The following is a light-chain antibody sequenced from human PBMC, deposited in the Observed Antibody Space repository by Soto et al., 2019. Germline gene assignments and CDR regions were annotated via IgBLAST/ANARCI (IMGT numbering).Light chain of an antibody. CDR3: HQYADTPRT. CDR2: WAS. CDR1: RSVLYSPNSKNY. V-gene: IGKV4-1*01. Sequence: DIVMTQSPDSLAVSLGERATINCRSSRSVLYSPNSKNYLAWYQKKPGQPPKLLIYWASYRESGVPDRFSGSGSASDFTLTISSLQAEDVATYYCHQYADTPRTFGQGTKVEIK. J-gene: IGKJ1*01.